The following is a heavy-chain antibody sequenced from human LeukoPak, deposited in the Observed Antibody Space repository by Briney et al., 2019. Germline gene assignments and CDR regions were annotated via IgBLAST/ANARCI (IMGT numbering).Heavy chain of an antibody. V-gene: IGHV3-48*03. CDR1: GFTFSSYE. Sequence: LPGGSLRLSCAASGFTFSSYEMNWVRQAPGKGLEWVSYISSSGSTIYYADSVKGRFTISRDNSKNTLYLQMNSLRAEDTAVYYCAKDVVGATPIYYFDYWGQGTLITVSS. CDR3: AKDVVGATPIYYFDY. J-gene: IGHJ4*02. CDR2: ISSSGSTI. D-gene: IGHD1-26*01.